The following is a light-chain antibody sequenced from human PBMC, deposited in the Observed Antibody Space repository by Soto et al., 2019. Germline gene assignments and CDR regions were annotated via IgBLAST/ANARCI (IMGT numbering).Light chain of an antibody. J-gene: IGKJ5*01. V-gene: IGKV3-11*01. CDR1: QSVSSY. Sequence: EIVLTQSPATLSLSPGERATLSCRASQSVSSYLAWYQQKPGQAPRLLIYDASNRATGIPARFSGSGSGTDFTLTISSLEPEDFAVYYCQLRSNWPPSITFGQGTRLEMK. CDR2: DAS. CDR3: QLRSNWPPSIT.